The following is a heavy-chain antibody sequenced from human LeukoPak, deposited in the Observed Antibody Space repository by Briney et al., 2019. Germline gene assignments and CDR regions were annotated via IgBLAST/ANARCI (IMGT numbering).Heavy chain of an antibody. D-gene: IGHD1-1*01. CDR2: ISGNGVSA. CDR3: AKSGSTFDF. Sequence: GGSLRLSCAASGFTFNSYDMNWVRQAPGKGVEWVSTISGNGVSAYYADSVKGRITISRDNSKNTLYLQMSSLRPEDAAVYYCAKSGSTFDFWGQGTLVTVAS. J-gene: IGHJ4*02. V-gene: IGHV3-23*01. CDR1: GFTFNSYD.